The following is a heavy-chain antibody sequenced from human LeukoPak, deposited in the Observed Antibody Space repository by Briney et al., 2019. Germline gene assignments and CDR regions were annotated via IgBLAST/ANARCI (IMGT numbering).Heavy chain of an antibody. CDR1: GYSFSTHW. CDR3: ARDQSGEWELLSGWWFDP. D-gene: IGHD1-26*01. CDR2: INPSGGFT. Sequence: ASVKVSFKASGYSFSTHWMHWVRQAPGQGLEGMGIINPSGGFTSYSQKHQGRVTLTMDMSTSTVYMELSNLRSEDTAVYYCARDQSGEWELLSGWWFDPWGQGTLVTVSS. J-gene: IGHJ5*02. V-gene: IGHV1-46*01.